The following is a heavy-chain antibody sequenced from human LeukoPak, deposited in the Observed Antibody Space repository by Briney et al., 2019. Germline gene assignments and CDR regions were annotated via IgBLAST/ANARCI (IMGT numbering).Heavy chain of an antibody. CDR3: AGQPHTSTGWSGGYYFDY. J-gene: IGHJ4*02. CDR2: INPYTGAT. D-gene: IGHD6-19*01. V-gene: IGHV1-2*02. CDR1: GYSFTGYY. Sequence: ASVKVSCKASGYSFTGYYVDWVRQAPGQGPEWMGWINPYTGATNYAPKFQGRVTLTTDTSISTAYMELSRLISDDTAVYYCAGQPHTSTGWSGGYYFDYWGQGTLVTVSP.